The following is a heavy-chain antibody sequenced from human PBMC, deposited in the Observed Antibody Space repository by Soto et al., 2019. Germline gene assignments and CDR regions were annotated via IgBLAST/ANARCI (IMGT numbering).Heavy chain of an antibody. D-gene: IGHD3-22*01. CDR2: IIPIFGTA. V-gene: IGHV1-69*13. CDR3: ARNYYDSSGYYSYGMDV. J-gene: IGHJ6*02. Sequence: SVKVSCKASGGTFSSYAISWVRQAPGQGLEWMGGIIPIFGTANYAQKFQGRVTITADESTSTAYMELSSLRSEDTAVYYCARNYYDSSGYYSYGMDVWGQGTTVTVSS. CDR1: GGTFSSYA.